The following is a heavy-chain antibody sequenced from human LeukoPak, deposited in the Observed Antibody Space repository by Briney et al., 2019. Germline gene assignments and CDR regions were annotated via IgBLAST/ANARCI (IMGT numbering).Heavy chain of an antibody. D-gene: IGHD3-22*01. V-gene: IGHV1-69*13. CDR1: GGTFSSYA. J-gene: IGHJ4*02. CDR3: ARDAPRHYYDSSGYYFRY. CDR2: IIPIFGTA. Sequence: GASVKVSCKASGGTFSSYAISWVRQAPGQGLEWMGGIIPIFGTANYAQKFQGRVTITADESTSTAYMELSSLRSEDTAVYYCARDAPRHYYDSSGYYFRYWGQGTLVTVSS.